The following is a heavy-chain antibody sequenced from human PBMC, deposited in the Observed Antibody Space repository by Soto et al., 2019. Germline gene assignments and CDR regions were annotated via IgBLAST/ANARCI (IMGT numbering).Heavy chain of an antibody. CDR2: MNPNTGDT. CDR3: ARYRPADY. D-gene: IGHD3-16*02. V-gene: IGHV1-2*02. CDR1: GFTFTAYY. Sequence: QVQLLQSGAEVKKPGASVKVSCKASGFTFTAYYVHWVRQAPGQGLEWMGWMNPNTGDTYYAQKFQGRVSMTRDTSISTAYMELRGLTSDDTALYFCARYRPADYWGQGTLVTVSS. J-gene: IGHJ4*02.